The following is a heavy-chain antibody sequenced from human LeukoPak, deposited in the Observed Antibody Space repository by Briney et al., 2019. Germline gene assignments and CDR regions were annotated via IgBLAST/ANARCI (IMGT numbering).Heavy chain of an antibody. V-gene: IGHV3-20*04. CDR1: GFTFDDSG. D-gene: IGHD1-26*01. Sequence: GGSLRLSCAASGFTFDDSGMSWVRQAPGKGLEWVSGIHWNGGSIAYADSVKGRFTISRDNAKNSLYLQMNSLRAEDTAFYYCARGANPLPLDCWGQGTLVTVSS. CDR3: ARGANPLPLDC. CDR2: IHWNGGSI. J-gene: IGHJ4*02.